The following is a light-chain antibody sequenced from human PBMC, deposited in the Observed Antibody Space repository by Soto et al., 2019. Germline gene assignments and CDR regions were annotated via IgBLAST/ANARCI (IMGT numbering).Light chain of an antibody. CDR1: QSVSNN. CDR3: QQRSNWPPIT. V-gene: IGKV3-11*01. J-gene: IGKJ5*01. Sequence: VITQSPATLSPFPGASATLSCSASQSVSNNLAWYQQKSGQSPRLLIYGASNRATGIPARFSGSGSGTDFTLTISSLEPEDFAVYYCQQRSNWPPITFGQATRLEI. CDR2: GAS.